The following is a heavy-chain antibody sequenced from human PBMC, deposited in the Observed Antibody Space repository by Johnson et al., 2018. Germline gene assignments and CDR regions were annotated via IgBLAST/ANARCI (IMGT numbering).Heavy chain of an antibody. CDR3: AEGIGDFYGSGSYYYYYMDV. J-gene: IGHJ6*03. CDR1: GFTFSSSN. CDR2: ISSSSSTK. V-gene: IGHV3-48*01. Sequence: EVQLVETGGGLVHXGGSLRLSCAASGFTFSSSNMNWVRQAPGKGLEWVSYISSSSSTKDYADPVKGRFTISRDNAKNSLYLQMNTLRAKETAVSYCAEGIGDFYGSGSYYYYYMDVWCKGTTVTVSS. D-gene: IGHD3-10*01.